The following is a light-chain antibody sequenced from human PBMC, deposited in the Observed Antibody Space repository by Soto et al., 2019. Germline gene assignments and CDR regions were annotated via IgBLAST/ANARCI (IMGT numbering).Light chain of an antibody. CDR1: PSVSSTY. CDR2: GAS. CDR3: QQYEKWPPSIT. Sequence: EIVFTQYTGTMSLSPGERSTPSGLAIPSVSSTYLIWYQQKPGQAPRLLIYGASSRATGVPDRFSGGGSGTDFTLTISSLQSEDFAVYYCQQYEKWPPSITVGQETRLEIK. J-gene: IGKJ5*01. V-gene: IGKV3-20*01.